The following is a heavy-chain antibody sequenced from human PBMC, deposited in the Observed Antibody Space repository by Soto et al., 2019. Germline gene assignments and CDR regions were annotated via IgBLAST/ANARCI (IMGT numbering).Heavy chain of an antibody. CDR3: ALIITFGGVIANVDC. Sequence: QVQLQESGPGLVKPSETLSLTCTVSGGSVSSGSYYWRWIRQPPGKGLEWIGYIYYSGSTNYNPSLKSRVTISVDTSKHQFSLKLSSVTAADTAVYYCALIITFGGVIANVDCWGKGTLVTVSS. CDR2: IYYSGST. J-gene: IGHJ4*02. V-gene: IGHV4-61*01. D-gene: IGHD3-16*02. CDR1: GGSVSSGSYY.